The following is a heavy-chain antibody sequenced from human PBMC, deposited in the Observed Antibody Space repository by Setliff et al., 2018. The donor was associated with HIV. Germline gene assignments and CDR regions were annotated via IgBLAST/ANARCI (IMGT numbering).Heavy chain of an antibody. J-gene: IGHJ6*02. CDR3: ARIIVGAIRGMDV. D-gene: IGHD1-26*01. CDR2: ISSSSSTI. V-gene: IGHV3-48*04. Sequence: PGGSLRLSCAASGFAFSDSWMNWVRQAPGKGLEWVSYISSSSSTIYYADSAKGRFTISRDNAKNSLYLQMNSLRAEDTAVYYCARIIVGAIRGMDVWGQGTTVTVSS. CDR1: GFAFSDSW.